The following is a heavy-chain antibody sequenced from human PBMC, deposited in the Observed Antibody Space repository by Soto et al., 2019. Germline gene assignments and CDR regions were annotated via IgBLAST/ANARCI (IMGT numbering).Heavy chain of an antibody. CDR2: ISSSSSYI. CDR1: GFTFSSYS. J-gene: IGHJ6*02. D-gene: IGHD6-6*01. Sequence: EVQLVESGGGLVKPGGSLRLSCAASGFTFSSYSMNWVRQAPGKGLEWFSSISSSSSYIYYADSVKGRFTISRDNAKNSLYLQMNSLRAEDTAVYYCASSGASSSGMDVWGQGTTVTVSS. CDR3: ASSGASSSGMDV. V-gene: IGHV3-21*01.